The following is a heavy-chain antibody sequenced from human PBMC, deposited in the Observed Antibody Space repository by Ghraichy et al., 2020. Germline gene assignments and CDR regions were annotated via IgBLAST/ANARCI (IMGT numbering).Heavy chain of an antibody. D-gene: IGHD3-3*01. CDR2: IYYSGTT. CDR1: GGSFRTTNYY. J-gene: IGHJ4*02. V-gene: IGHV4-39*02. CDR3: AREAYDLFFFDY. Sequence: SQTLSLTCTVSGGSFRTTNYYWGWIRQPPGKGLEWIASIYYSGTTYYNSALKSRATISMDTSKSQFSLRLSSVTAADTAVYFGAREAYDLFFFDYWGQGALVTVSS.